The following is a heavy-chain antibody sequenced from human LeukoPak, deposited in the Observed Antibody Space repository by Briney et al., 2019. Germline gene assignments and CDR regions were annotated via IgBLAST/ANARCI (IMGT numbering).Heavy chain of an antibody. Sequence: GGSLRLSCAASGFTFSSYWMHWVRQAPGKGLVWVSRINSDGSSTSYADSVKGRFTISRDNAKNTLYLQMNSMIAEDTAVYYCARDQTDYYDSSGYDYWGQGTLVTVSS. V-gene: IGHV3-74*01. J-gene: IGHJ4*02. CDR3: ARDQTDYYDSSGYDY. CDR2: INSDGSST. D-gene: IGHD3-22*01. CDR1: GFTFSSYW.